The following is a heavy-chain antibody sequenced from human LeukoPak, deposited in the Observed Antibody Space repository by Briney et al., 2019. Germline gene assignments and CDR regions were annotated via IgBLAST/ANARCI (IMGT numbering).Heavy chain of an antibody. CDR1: GFTFSRYA. J-gene: IGHJ4*02. CDR2: ITHNGGST. Sequence: PGGSLRLSCAASGFTFSRYAMNWLRQAPGKGLESVAGITHNGGSTYFADSVKGRFSISRDNSKNTLYLQMNSLSSEDTAVYYCARGSVLTPVLSDYWGQGTLVTVSS. CDR3: ARGSVLTPVLSDY. V-gene: IGHV3-64*04. D-gene: IGHD4-23*01.